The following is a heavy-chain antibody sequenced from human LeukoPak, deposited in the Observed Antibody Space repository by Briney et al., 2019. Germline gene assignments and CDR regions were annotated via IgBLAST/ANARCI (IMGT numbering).Heavy chain of an antibody. CDR1: GFTFSDYY. CDR3: ARTRYCSGGSCYDPYFDY. D-gene: IGHD2-15*01. CDR2: ISSSGSTI. Sequence: GGSLRLSCAASGFTFSDYYMRWIRQAPGKGLEWVSYISSSGSTIYYADSVKGRFTISRDNAKNSLYLQMNSLRAEDTAVYYCARTRYCSGGSCYDPYFDYWGQGTLVTVSS. J-gene: IGHJ4*02. V-gene: IGHV3-11*01.